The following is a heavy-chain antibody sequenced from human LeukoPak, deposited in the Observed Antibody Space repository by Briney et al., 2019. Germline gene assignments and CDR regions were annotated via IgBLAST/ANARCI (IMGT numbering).Heavy chain of an antibody. CDR2: ISGSGNYT. CDR3: AREGGNPDAFDI. J-gene: IGHJ3*02. Sequence: GGSLRLSCAASGFTFSYYTMTWVRQAPGKGLEWVSSISGSGNYTYNADSVRGRFTISRDNAKTSLHLQLNSLSAEDTAVYFCAREGGNPDAFDIWGQGTMVTVSS. CDR1: GFTFSYYT. V-gene: IGHV3-21*01. D-gene: IGHD4-23*01.